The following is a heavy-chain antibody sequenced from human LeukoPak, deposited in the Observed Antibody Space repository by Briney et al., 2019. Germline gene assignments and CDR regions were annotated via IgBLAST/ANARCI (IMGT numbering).Heavy chain of an antibody. CDR1: GFTFSSYW. Sequence: GGSLRLSCAASGFTFSSYWMSWVRQAPGKGLEWVANIKQDGSEKYYVDSVKGRFTISRDNAKNSLYLQMDGLRVDDTAVYFCARDGRGGHNDFWGQGTLITVSS. J-gene: IGHJ4*02. D-gene: IGHD4-23*01. CDR2: IKQDGSEK. CDR3: ARDGRGGHNDF. V-gene: IGHV3-7*01.